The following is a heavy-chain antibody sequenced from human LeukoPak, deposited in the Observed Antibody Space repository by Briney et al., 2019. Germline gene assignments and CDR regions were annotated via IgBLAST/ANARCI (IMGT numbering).Heavy chain of an antibody. J-gene: IGHJ6*02. CDR3: AKDVDSFYYYGMDV. D-gene: IGHD5-18*01. Sequence: GGSLRLSCAASGFTFDDYAMHWVRQAPGKGLEWVSGISWNSDNIGYADSVKGRFTISRDNAKNSLYLQMNSLRAEDTALYYCAKDVDSFYYYGMDVWGQGTTV. CDR2: ISWNSDNI. CDR1: GFTFDDYA. V-gene: IGHV3-9*01.